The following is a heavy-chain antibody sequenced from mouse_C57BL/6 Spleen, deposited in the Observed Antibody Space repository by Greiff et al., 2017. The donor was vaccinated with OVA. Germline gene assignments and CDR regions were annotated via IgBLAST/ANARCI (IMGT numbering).Heavy chain of an antibody. CDR1: GYSITSGYY. J-gene: IGHJ2*01. Sequence: EVHLVESGPGLVKPSQSLSLTCSVTGYSITSGYYWNWIRQFPGNKLEWMGYISYDGSNNYNPSLKNRISITRDTSKNQFFLKLNSVTTEDTATYYCARSFSNYVYFDYWGQGTTLTVSS. D-gene: IGHD2-5*01. V-gene: IGHV3-6*01. CDR2: ISYDGSN. CDR3: ARSFSNYVYFDY.